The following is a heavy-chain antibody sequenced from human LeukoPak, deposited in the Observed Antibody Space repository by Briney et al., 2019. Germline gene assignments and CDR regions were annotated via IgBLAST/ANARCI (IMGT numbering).Heavy chain of an antibody. CDR2: ITASGDYT. D-gene: IGHD5-18*01. Sequence: GGSLRLSCAASGFTFSSYSMNWVRQAPGKGLEWVSAITASGDYTDYADSVKGRFTISRDNSKNTLYLQMNSLRAEDTAVYYCAKRVGHSYGEFDYWGQGTLVTVSS. J-gene: IGHJ4*02. CDR1: GFTFSSYS. V-gene: IGHV3-23*01. CDR3: AKRVGHSYGEFDY.